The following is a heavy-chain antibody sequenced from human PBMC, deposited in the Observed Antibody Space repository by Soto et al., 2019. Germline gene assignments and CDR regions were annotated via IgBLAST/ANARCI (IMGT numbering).Heavy chain of an antibody. J-gene: IGHJ5*02. V-gene: IGHV4-39*01. Sequence: SETLSLTCTVSGGSISSSSYYWGWIRQPPGKGLEWIGSIHYSGSTYYNPSLKSRVTISVDTSKNQFSLKLSSVAAADTAVYYCALLVDTAMFSWGQGTLVTV. CDR1: GGSISSSSYY. CDR3: ALLVDTAMFS. CDR2: IHYSGST. D-gene: IGHD5-18*01.